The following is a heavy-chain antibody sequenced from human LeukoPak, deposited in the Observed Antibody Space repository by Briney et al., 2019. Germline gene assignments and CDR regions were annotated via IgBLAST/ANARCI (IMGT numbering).Heavy chain of an antibody. Sequence: SETLSLTCTVSGGSISSYYWSWIRQPAGKGLEWIGRIYTSGSTNYNPSLKSRVTISVDTSKNQFSLKLSSVTAADTAVYYCARRYVDIVATNAFDIWGQGTMVTVSS. D-gene: IGHD5-12*01. CDR1: GGSISSYY. CDR3: ARRYVDIVATNAFDI. CDR2: IYTSGST. V-gene: IGHV4-4*07. J-gene: IGHJ3*02.